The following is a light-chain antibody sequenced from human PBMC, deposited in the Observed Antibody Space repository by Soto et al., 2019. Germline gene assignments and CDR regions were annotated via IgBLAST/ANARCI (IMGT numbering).Light chain of an antibody. Sequence: DIVMTQSPDSLAVSLGERATINCKSSQSVLYSSNNKNYLAWYQQKPGQPPKLLIYWASTRESGVPDRCSGSGSGTDFTLTIISLQAEDVAVYYCQQYYSTPPMYTFGQGTKLEIK. CDR1: QSVLYSSNNKNY. CDR3: QQYYSTPPMYT. V-gene: IGKV4-1*01. CDR2: WAS. J-gene: IGKJ2*01.